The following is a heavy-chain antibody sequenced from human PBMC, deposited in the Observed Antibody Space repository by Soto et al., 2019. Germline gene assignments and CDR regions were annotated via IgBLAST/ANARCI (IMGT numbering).Heavy chain of an antibody. CDR1: GGTFSSYT. CDR3: ARGSAAGLNAFDI. CDR2: IIPILGIA. V-gene: IGHV1-69*02. D-gene: IGHD6-13*01. J-gene: IGHJ3*02. Sequence: VSCKASGGTFSSYTISWVRQAPGQGLEWMGRIIPILGIANYAQKFQGRVTITADKSTSTAYMELSSLRSEDTAVYYCARGSAAGLNAFDIWGQGTMVTVSS.